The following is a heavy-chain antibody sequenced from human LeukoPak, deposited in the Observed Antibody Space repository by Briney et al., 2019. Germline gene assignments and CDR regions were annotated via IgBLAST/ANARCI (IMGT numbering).Heavy chain of an antibody. Sequence: ASVKVSCKASGYTFTSYGISWVRQSPGQGLEWMGWISAYNGNTNYAQKLQGRVTMTTDTSTSTAYMELRSLRSDDTAVYYCAREGYSSSCYHFDYWGQGTLVTVSS. J-gene: IGHJ4*02. D-gene: IGHD6-13*01. V-gene: IGHV1-18*01. CDR2: ISAYNGNT. CDR3: AREGYSSSCYHFDY. CDR1: GYTFTSYG.